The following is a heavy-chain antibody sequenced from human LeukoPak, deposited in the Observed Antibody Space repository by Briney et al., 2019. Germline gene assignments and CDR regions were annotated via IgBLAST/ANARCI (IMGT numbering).Heavy chain of an antibody. V-gene: IGHV5-51*01. J-gene: IGHJ3*02. Sequence: GESLKISCKGSGYSFPIYWIAWVRQEPGKGLEWKGIIYPGDSNTRYSPSFQGQVTISADKSVTTAYLQWSSLKASDTAMYFCARLDGGANLLGDALHIWGQGTMVTVSS. D-gene: IGHD4/OR15-4a*01. CDR1: GYSFPIYW. CDR2: IYPGDSNT. CDR3: ARLDGGANLLGDALHI.